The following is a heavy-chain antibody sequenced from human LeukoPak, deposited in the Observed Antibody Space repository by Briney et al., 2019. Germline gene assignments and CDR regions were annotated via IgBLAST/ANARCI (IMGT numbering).Heavy chain of an antibody. Sequence: SETLSLTCTVSGYSISSGYYWGWIRQPPGKGLEWIGSIYHSGSTYYNPSLKSRVTISVDTSKNQFSLKLSSVTAADTAVYYCARQGYCGGDCYFGYWGQGTLVTVSS. CDR1: GYSISSGYY. CDR2: IYHSGST. J-gene: IGHJ4*02. D-gene: IGHD2-21*02. V-gene: IGHV4-38-2*02. CDR3: ARQGYCGGDCYFGY.